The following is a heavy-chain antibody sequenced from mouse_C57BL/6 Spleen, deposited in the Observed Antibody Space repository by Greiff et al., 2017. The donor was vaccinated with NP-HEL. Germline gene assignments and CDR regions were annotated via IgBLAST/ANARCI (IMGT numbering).Heavy chain of an antibody. J-gene: IGHJ4*01. CDR1: GYTFTDYE. CDR3: TRGSYYYAYAMDY. V-gene: IGHV1-15*01. Sequence: VQLQQSGAELVRPGASVTLSCKASGYTFTDYEMHWVKQTPVHGLEWIGAIDPVTGGTAYNQKFKGKAILTADKSSSTAYMELRSLTSEDSAVYYCTRGSYYYAYAMDYWGQGTSVTVSS. CDR2: IDPVTGGT. D-gene: IGHD1-1*01.